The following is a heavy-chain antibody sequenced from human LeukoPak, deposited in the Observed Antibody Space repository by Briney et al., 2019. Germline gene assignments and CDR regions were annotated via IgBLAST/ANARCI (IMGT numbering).Heavy chain of an antibody. CDR3: AKFSSSWYARPIDY. Sequence: GSLRLSCAASGFTFSSYGMSWVRQAPGKGLEWVSAISGSGGSTYYADSVKGRFTISRDNSKNTLYLQMNSLRAEDTAVYYCAKFSSSWYARPIDYWGQGTLVTVSS. V-gene: IGHV3-23*01. D-gene: IGHD6-13*01. J-gene: IGHJ4*02. CDR1: GFTFSSYG. CDR2: ISGSGGST.